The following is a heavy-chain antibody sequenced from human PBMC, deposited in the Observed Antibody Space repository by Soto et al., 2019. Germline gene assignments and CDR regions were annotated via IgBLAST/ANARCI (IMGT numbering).Heavy chain of an antibody. D-gene: IGHD3-16*01. Sequence: PSETLSLTCTVSGRSISSSDYYWGWIRQPPGKGLEWIGSMYYSGDTYYNPSLKSRITISVDTSKNQFSLKLSSVTAADTAVYYCVRHELRGITFSPSFGYWGQGTLVTVSS. CDR3: VRHELRGITFSPSFGY. V-gene: IGHV4-39*01. CDR1: GRSISSSDYY. CDR2: MYYSGDT. J-gene: IGHJ4*02.